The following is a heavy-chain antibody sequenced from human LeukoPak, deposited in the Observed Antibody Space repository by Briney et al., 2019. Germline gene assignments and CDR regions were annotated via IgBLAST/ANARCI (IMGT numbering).Heavy chain of an antibody. J-gene: IGHJ3*02. V-gene: IGHV3-9*03. Sequence: GRSLRLSCAASGFTFDDYAMHWVRQAPGKGLEWVSGISWNSGSIGYADSVKGRFTISRDNAKNSLYLQMNSLRAEDMALYYVAKDISKEVGAFDIGGQGTMVTVS. CDR3: AKDISKEVGAFDI. CDR2: ISWNSGSI. D-gene: IGHD1-26*01. CDR1: GFTFDDYA.